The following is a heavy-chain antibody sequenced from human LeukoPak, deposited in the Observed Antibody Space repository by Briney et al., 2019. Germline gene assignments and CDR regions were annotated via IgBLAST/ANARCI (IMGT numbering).Heavy chain of an antibody. CDR2: INHSGST. Sequence: SETLSLTCAVYGGSFSGYYWSWIRQPPGKGLEWIGEINHSGSTNYNPSLKSRVTVSVDTSKNQFSLKLSSVTAADTAVYYCARGSRWSGVRGYYFDYWGQGTLVTVSS. D-gene: IGHD3-10*01. J-gene: IGHJ4*02. CDR3: ARGSRWSGVRGYYFDY. V-gene: IGHV4-34*01. CDR1: GGSFSGYY.